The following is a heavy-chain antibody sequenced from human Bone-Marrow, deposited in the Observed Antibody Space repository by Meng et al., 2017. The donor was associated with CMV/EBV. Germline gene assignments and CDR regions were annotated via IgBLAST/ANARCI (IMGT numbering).Heavy chain of an antibody. Sequence: SETLSLTCAVYGGSFSGYYWSWIRQPPGKGLEWIGEINHSGSTNYNPSLKSRVTIPVDTSKNQFSLKLSSVTAADTAVYYCARYPRDYGDYMDYWGQGTLVTVSS. V-gene: IGHV4-34*01. J-gene: IGHJ4*02. D-gene: IGHD4-17*01. CDR1: GGSFSGYY. CDR2: INHSGST. CDR3: ARYPRDYGDYMDY.